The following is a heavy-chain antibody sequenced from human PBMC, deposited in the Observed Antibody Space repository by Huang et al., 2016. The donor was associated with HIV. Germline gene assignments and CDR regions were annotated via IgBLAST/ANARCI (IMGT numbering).Heavy chain of an antibody. CDR2: INTKRCGT. CDR3: ARNHYRSSDYKWGRSGLDV. Sequence: QVQLVQSGAEVKRPGASVTVSCKTSGYSFTDYYLHWVRQAPGQALEWMGWINTKRCGTTYAQKIHGRVTLTRDTSSSTAYREISRMKSGDTAVYYCARNHYRSSDYKWGRSGLDVWGQGTTVTVSS. V-gene: IGHV1-2*02. CDR1: GYSFTDYY. D-gene: IGHD6-19*01. J-gene: IGHJ6*02.